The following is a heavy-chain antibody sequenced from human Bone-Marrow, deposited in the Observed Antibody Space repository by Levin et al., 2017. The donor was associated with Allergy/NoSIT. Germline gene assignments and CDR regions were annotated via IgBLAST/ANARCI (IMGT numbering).Heavy chain of an antibody. CDR3: SREGFYDFWRTRQTQPQSCHDVFDI. D-gene: IGHD3-3*01. Sequence: PGESLKISCAASGFTFSSYEMNWVRQAPGKGMEWVSYISGSGSTIYYADSVKGRFTISRDNAKNSLYLQMNSLRAEDTALYYCSREGFYDFWRTRQTQPQSCHDVFDIWGQGTMVTVSS. CDR2: ISGSGSTI. CDR1: GFTFSSYE. V-gene: IGHV3-48*03. J-gene: IGHJ3*02.